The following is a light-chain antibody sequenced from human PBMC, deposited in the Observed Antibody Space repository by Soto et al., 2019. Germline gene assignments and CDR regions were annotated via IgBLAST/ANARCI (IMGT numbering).Light chain of an antibody. CDR1: QSITGY. CDR2: AAS. J-gene: IGKJ2*01. CDR3: QQRLGTPYT. Sequence: DIQMTQSPSSLSASVGDRVTITCRASQSITGYLNWYQQKPGKAPKLLIYAASSLQSGVPSRFSGSGSCTDFTFTITSQHRDDGTTYFCQQRLGTPYTFGQGTRLE. V-gene: IGKV1-39*01.